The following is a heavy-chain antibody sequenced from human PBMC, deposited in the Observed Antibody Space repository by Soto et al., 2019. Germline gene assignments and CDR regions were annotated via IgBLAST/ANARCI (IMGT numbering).Heavy chain of an antibody. CDR1: GGSISSYY. CDR3: ARRWGSAFDI. J-gene: IGHJ3*02. CDR2: IYYSGST. V-gene: IGHV4-59*08. D-gene: IGHD3-16*01. Sequence: PSETLSLTCTVSGGSISSYYWSWIRQPPGKGLEWIGHIYYSGSTNYNPSLKSRVTISVDTSKNQFSLKLSSVTAADTAVYYCARRWGSAFDIWGQGTMVTVSS.